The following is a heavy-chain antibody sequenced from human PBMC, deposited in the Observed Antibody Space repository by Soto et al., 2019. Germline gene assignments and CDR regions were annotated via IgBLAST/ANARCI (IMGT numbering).Heavy chain of an antibody. Sequence: PGESLKISCKGSGYSFNKYWIGWVRQMPGKGLEWMGIIYPGDSDTRYSPSFQGQVTISADKSISTAYLQWSSLKASDTAMYYCARQTCSASCYYYYGMDVWGQGTTVTVSS. V-gene: IGHV5-51*01. J-gene: IGHJ6*02. CDR2: IYPGDSDT. CDR1: GYSFNKYW. D-gene: IGHD2-15*01. CDR3: ARQTCSASCYYYYGMDV.